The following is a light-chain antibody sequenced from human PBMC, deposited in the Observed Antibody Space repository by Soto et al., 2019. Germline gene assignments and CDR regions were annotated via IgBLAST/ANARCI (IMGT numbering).Light chain of an antibody. V-gene: IGKV1-39*01. J-gene: IGKJ2*01. CDR3: QQGYSTPADT. Sequence: DIQMTQSPSSLSASVGDRVTITCRASQSISNSVNWYQQEPGKAPKLLISAASRLQSGVPSRFIGSGSGTDFTLTITSLQPEDFASYYCQQGYSTPADTFGQGTKLEIK. CDR1: QSISNS. CDR2: AAS.